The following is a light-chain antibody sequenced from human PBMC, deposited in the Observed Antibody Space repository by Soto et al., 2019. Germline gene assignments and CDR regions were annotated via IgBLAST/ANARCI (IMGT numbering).Light chain of an antibody. V-gene: IGLV1-47*01. CDR1: SSNIGSNY. Sequence: QTVVTQPPSASGTPGQRVTISCSGSSSNIGSNYVYWYQQLPGTAPKLLIYRNNQRPSGVPDRFSGSKSGTSASLAISGLRAEDEADYYCSSYTSSSTLVFGGGTKLTVL. CDR3: SSYTSSSTLV. CDR2: RNN. J-gene: IGLJ2*01.